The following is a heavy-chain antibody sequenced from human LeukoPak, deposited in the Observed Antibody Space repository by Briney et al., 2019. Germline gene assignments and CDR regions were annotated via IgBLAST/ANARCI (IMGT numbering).Heavy chain of an antibody. V-gene: IGHV3-74*01. J-gene: IGHJ6*02. CDR2: SNSDGSST. CDR1: GITFSNYW. CDR3: ARDRYYGMDV. Sequence: GGSLRLSCTASGITFSNYWMHWVRQAPAKGLVWVSRSNSDGSSTRYADSVKGRFTISRDNAKNTLYLQMNSLRAEDTAVYYCARDRYYGMDVWGQGTTVTVSS.